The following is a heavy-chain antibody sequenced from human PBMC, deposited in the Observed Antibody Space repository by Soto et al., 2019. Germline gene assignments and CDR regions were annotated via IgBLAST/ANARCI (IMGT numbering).Heavy chain of an antibody. D-gene: IGHD4-17*01. CDR2: IIPIFGTA. Sequence: WASVKVSCKASGGTFSSYAISWVRQAPGQGLEWMGGIIPIFGTANYAQKFQGRVTITADESTSTAYMELSSLRSEDTAVYYCARTRGLNYGDYYRYFDLWGRGTLVTVSS. J-gene: IGHJ2*01. CDR1: GGTFSSYA. CDR3: ARTRGLNYGDYYRYFDL. V-gene: IGHV1-69*13.